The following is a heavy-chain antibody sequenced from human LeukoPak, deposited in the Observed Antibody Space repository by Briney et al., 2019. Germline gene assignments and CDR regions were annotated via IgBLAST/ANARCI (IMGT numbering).Heavy chain of an antibody. CDR2: INHSGST. J-gene: IGHJ6*02. V-gene: IGHV4-34*10. CDR1: GGSFSAYY. CDR3: ARSVRYFHDSSYYLYYYYYGMDV. D-gene: IGHD3-22*01. Sequence: SETLSLTCGVYGGSFSAYYWSWIRQPPGKGLEWLGEINHSGSTNYNPSLKSRVTMSRDMSKNQFSLQLSSVTAADRAVYYCARSVRYFHDSSYYLYYYYYGMDVWGQGTTVTVSS.